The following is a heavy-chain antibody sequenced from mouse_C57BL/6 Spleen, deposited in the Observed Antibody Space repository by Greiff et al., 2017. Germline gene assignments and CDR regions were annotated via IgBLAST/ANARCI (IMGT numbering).Heavy chain of an antibody. Sequence: VQLQQPGAELVMPGASVKLSCKASGYTFTSYWMHWVKQRPGQGLEWIGEIDPSDSYTNYNQKFKGKFTLTVDKSSSKAYLQRSSLTSEDSAVYYCARSLYGPLAYWGQGTLVTVSA. V-gene: IGHV1-69*01. CDR1: GYTFTSYW. CDR3: ARSLYGPLAY. CDR2: IDPSDSYT. J-gene: IGHJ3*01. D-gene: IGHD1-2*01.